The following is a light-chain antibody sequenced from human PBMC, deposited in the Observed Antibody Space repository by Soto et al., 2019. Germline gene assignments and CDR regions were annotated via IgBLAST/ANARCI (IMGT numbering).Light chain of an antibody. CDR2: GAS. J-gene: IGKJ1*01. V-gene: IGKV3-20*01. CDR1: QSVSRSY. CDR3: QQYGSSGT. Sequence: TQSPATLSMSPGETATLSCRASQSVSRSYLAWYQQKPGQAPRLRIYGASSRATGIPDRFSGSGSGTDFTLTISRLEPEDFAVYYCQQYGSSGTFGQGTKVDIK.